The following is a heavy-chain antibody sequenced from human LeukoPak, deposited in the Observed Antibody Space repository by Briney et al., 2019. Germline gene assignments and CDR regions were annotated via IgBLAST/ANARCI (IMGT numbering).Heavy chain of an antibody. CDR3: ARDLEAYDSSGYYWYFDL. CDR1: GGSISGYY. J-gene: IGHJ2*01. Sequence: PSETLSLTCTASGGSISGYYWSWIRQPPGKGLEWIGYIYYSGSTNYNPSLKSRVTISVDTSKNQFPLKLSSVTAADTAVYYCARDLEAYDSSGYYWYFDLWGRGTLVTVSS. V-gene: IGHV4-59*01. CDR2: IYYSGST. D-gene: IGHD3-22*01.